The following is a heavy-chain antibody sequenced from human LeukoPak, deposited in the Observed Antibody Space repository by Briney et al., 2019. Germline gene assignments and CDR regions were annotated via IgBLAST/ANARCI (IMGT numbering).Heavy chain of an antibody. D-gene: IGHD3-16*01. Sequence: ASVKVSCKASGGTFSTFAISWVRQAPGQGLEWMGGIIPIFGTANYAQKFQGRVTITADESTSTAYMELRSLRSDDTAVYYCARGLWDDRPKYNWFDPWGQGTLVTVSS. J-gene: IGHJ5*02. CDR2: IIPIFGTA. V-gene: IGHV1-69*13. CDR3: ARGLWDDRPKYNWFDP. CDR1: GGTFSTFA.